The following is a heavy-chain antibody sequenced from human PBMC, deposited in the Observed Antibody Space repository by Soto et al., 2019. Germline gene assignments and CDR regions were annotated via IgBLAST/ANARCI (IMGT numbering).Heavy chain of an antibody. J-gene: IGHJ6*02. CDR3: ARAIMYYYDSSGSVVSYYGMDV. CDR1: GGTFSSYA. Sequence: ASVKVSCKASGGTFSSYAISWVRQAPGQGLEWMGGIIPIFGTANYAQKFQGRVTITADESTSTAYMELSSLRSEDTAVYYCARAIMYYYDSSGSVVSYYGMDVWGQGTTVTVSS. CDR2: IIPIFGTA. D-gene: IGHD3-22*01. V-gene: IGHV1-69*13.